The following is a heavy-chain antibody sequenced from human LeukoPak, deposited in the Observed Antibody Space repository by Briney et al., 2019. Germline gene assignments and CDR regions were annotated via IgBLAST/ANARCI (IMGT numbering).Heavy chain of an antibody. CDR2: IYYSGST. D-gene: IGHD3-22*01. CDR1: GGSISSGGYY. J-gene: IGHJ4*02. V-gene: IGHV4-31*03. CDR3: ARGYSNYYDSSGYLLPDY. Sequence: TLSLTCTVSGGSISSGGYYWSWIRQHPGKGLEWIGYIYYSGSTYYNPSLKRRVTISVDTSKNQFSMKLSSVTAADTAVYYCARGYSNYYDSSGYLLPDYWGQGTLVTVSS.